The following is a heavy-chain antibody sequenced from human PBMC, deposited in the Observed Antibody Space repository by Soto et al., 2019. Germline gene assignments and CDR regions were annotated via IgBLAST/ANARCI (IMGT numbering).Heavy chain of an antibody. CDR2: INPDGSTT. J-gene: IGHJ4*02. D-gene: IGHD3-10*01. CDR1: GFTISSYW. V-gene: IGHV3-74*01. CDR3: ARVAIGSYYFEY. Sequence: EVQLVESGGGLVQPGGSLRLSCAASGFTISSYWMHWVRQAPGKGLVWVSRINPDGSTTSYADSVKGRFTISRDSAKDTLYLQMNSLRAEDTAVYYCARVAIGSYYFEYWGQGTLVTVSS.